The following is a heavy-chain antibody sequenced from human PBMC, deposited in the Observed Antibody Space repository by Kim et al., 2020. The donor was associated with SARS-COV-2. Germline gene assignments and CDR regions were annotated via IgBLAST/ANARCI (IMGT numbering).Heavy chain of an antibody. D-gene: IGHD2-15*01. J-gene: IGHJ6*02. V-gene: IGHV3-15*01. CDR1: GFTFSNAW. CDR2: IKSKTDGGTT. CDR3: TTEYCSGGSCYASDYYYYGMDV. Sequence: GGSLRLSCAASGFTFSNAWMSWVRQAPGKGLEWVGRIKSKTDGGTTDYAAPVKGRFTISRDDSKNTLYLQMNSLKTEDTAVYYCTTEYCSGGSCYASDYYYYGMDVWGQGTTVTSP.